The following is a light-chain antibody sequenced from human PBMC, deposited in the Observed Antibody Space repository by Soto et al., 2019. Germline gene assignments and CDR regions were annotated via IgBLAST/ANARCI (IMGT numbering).Light chain of an antibody. V-gene: IGKV1-5*01. CDR1: QSIAYR. CDR2: DAS. CDR3: QQYQCYSWS. J-gene: IGKJ1*01. Sequence: DIQMTQSPSTLSASIGDRVTISCRASQSIAYRLAWYQQKPGTAPRLLIYDASSLEGGVPLRFSGSGSGTEFPLTISRLQPDDFAIYHCQQYQCYSWSFGQGTRVEIK.